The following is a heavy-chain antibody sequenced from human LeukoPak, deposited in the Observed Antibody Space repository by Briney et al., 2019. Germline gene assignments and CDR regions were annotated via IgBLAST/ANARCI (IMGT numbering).Heavy chain of an antibody. Sequence: SGPTLVKPTQTLTLTCTFSGFSLNTRGVGVGWIRQPPGKALEWLALIYWDGDKRYSPSLKSRLTITKDTSKNQVVLTMTNMDPVDTATHYCAHRLLKLFTDAFHIWGQGTMVTVSS. CDR2: IYWDGDK. CDR1: GFSLNTRGVG. D-gene: IGHD4-23*01. J-gene: IGHJ3*02. CDR3: AHRLLKLFTDAFHI. V-gene: IGHV2-5*02.